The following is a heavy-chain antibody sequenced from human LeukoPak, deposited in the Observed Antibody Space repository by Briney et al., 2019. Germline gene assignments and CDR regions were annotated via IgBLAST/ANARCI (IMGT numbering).Heavy chain of an antibody. J-gene: IGHJ4*02. CDR2: IYYSGST. CDR1: GGPISSYY. Sequence: PSETLSLTCTVSGGPISSYYWSWIRQPPGKGLEWIGYIYYSGSTNYNPSLKSRVTISGDTSKNQFSLKLSSVTAADTAVYYCARGYSWYGYWGQGTLVTVSS. CDR3: ARGYSWYGY. D-gene: IGHD6-13*01. V-gene: IGHV4-59*01.